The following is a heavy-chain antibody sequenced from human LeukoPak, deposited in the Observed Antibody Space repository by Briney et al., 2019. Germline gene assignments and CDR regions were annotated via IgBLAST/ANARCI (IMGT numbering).Heavy chain of an antibody. CDR3: ASLGGNYGDSWFDY. CDR2: IKQYGSEK. D-gene: IGHD4-17*01. V-gene: IGHV3-7*01. J-gene: IGHJ4*02. CDR1: GFTFSSYW. Sequence: GGSLRLSCAASGFTFSSYWMSWVRQAPGKGLEGVANIKQYGSEKYYVDSVKGRFTISRDNAKNSLYLQMNSLRAEDTAVYYCASLGGNYGDSWFDYWGQGTLVTVSS.